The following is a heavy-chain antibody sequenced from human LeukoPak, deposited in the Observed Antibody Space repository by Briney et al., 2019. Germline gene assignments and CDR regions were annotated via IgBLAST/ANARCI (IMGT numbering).Heavy chain of an antibody. CDR1: GFTFSSYG. V-gene: IGHV3-30*02. Sequence: GGSLRLSCAASGFTFSSYGMHWVRQAPGKGLEWVAFIRYDGSNKYYADSVKGRFTISRDNSKNTLYLQMNSLRAEDTAVYYCAKDSVENPKYISGCVLRYFDWLPPKYYFDYWGQGTLVTVSS. J-gene: IGHJ4*02. CDR2: IRYDGSNK. D-gene: IGHD3-9*01. CDR3: AKDSVENPKYISGCVLRYFDWLPPKYYFDY.